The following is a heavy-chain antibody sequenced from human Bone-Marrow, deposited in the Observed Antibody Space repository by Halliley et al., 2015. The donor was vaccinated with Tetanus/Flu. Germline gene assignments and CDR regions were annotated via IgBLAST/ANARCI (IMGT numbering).Heavy chain of an antibody. Sequence: ISYDGINKYYADSGKGRFTISRDNSKNPLYLQVNSLRAEDTAVYFCTNSYDSSGYHGSFDYWGQGTLVTVSS. CDR2: ISYDGINK. D-gene: IGHD3-22*01. V-gene: IGHV3-30*07. J-gene: IGHJ4*02. CDR3: TNSYDSSGYHGSFDY.